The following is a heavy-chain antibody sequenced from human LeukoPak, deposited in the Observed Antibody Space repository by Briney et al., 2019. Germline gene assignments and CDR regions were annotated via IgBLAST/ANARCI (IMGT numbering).Heavy chain of an antibody. J-gene: IGHJ4*02. CDR3: ARGSRYCTNGVCPHQDY. Sequence: PSETLSLTCTVSGYSISSGYYWGWIRQPPGKGLEWIGSIYHSGSTYYNPSLKSRVTISVDTSKNQFSLKLSSVTAADTAVYYCARGSRYCTNGVCPHQDYWGQGTLVTVSS. D-gene: IGHD2-8*01. V-gene: IGHV4-38-2*02. CDR1: GYSISSGYY. CDR2: IYHSGST.